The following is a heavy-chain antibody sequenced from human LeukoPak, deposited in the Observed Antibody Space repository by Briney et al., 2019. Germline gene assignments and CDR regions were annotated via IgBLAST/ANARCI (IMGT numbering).Heavy chain of an antibody. J-gene: IGHJ4*02. CDR3: SREARVRGALQY. CDR1: GLTFSTYW. CDR2: INPDGSIR. V-gene: IGHV3-74*03. D-gene: IGHD3-3*01. Sequence: PSGGSLRLSCAASGLTFSTYWMHWVRHAPGEGLAWVACINPDGSIRTYANCVQGRVTFSRDTAKDTLFLQMNSLRAEDTAVYYCSREARVRGALQYWGQGTPVTASS.